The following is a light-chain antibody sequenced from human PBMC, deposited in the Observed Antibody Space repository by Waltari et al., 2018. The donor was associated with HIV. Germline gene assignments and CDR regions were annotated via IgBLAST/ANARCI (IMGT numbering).Light chain of an antibody. CDR1: AFPTQY. CDR2: NDT. J-gene: IGLJ2*01. Sequence: SSQLPHPPSLSMSPAQTATITCSGLAFPTQYASWYQQKPGQAPVLLIYNDTERPSGIPERFSGSSSGTTVTLTISGVQAEDEADYYCQSADNSGTSVVFGGGTKLTVL. V-gene: IGLV3-25*03. CDR3: QSADNSGTSVV.